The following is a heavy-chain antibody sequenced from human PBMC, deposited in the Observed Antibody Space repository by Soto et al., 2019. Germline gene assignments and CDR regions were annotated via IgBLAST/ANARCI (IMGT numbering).Heavy chain of an antibody. CDR2: IYPGDSDT. CDR3: ARPRRYCSGGSCYFDY. J-gene: IGHJ4*02. CDR1: GYSFTSYW. Sequence: GESLKISCKGSGYSFTSYWIGWVRQMPGKGLEWMGIIYPGDSDTRYSPSFQGQVTISADKSISTAYLQWSSLKASDTAMYYCARPRRYCSGGSCYFDYWGQGTLVTVSS. V-gene: IGHV5-51*01. D-gene: IGHD2-15*01.